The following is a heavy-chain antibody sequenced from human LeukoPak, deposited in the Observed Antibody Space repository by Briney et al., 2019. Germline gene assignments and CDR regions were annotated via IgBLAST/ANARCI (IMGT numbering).Heavy chain of an antibody. Sequence: GGSLRLSCAASGFTFSSYSMNWVRQAPGKGLEWVSYISSRSSTIYYADSVKGRFTISRDNAKNSLYLQMNSLRDEDTAVYYCARDRRITMIVVASGMDVWGQGTTVTVSS. J-gene: IGHJ6*02. CDR3: ARDRRITMIVVASGMDV. CDR1: GFTFSSYS. V-gene: IGHV3-48*02. D-gene: IGHD3-22*01. CDR2: ISSRSSTI.